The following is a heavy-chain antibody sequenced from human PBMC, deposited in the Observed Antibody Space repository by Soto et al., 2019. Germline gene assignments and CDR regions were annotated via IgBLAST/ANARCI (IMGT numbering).Heavy chain of an antibody. CDR2: IWYDGSNK. D-gene: IGHD3-22*01. CDR3: ARDSVGYYDSSGFSYYYGMDV. V-gene: IGHV3-33*08. Sequence: GGSLRLSSAASGFTVSSNDMSWVRQAPGKGLEWVAVIWYDGSNKYYADSVKGRFTISRDNSKNTLYLQMNSLRAEDTAVYYCARDSVGYYDSSGFSYYYGMDVWGQGTTVTVSS. CDR1: GFTVSSND. J-gene: IGHJ6*02.